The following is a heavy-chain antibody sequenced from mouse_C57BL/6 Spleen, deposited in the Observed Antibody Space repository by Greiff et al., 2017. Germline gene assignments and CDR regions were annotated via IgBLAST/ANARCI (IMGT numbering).Heavy chain of an antibody. D-gene: IGHD1-1*01. J-gene: IGHJ2*01. CDR1: GYAFSSSW. Sequence: QVQLKQSGPELVKPGASVKISCKASGYAFSSSWMNWVKQRPGKGLEWIGRIYPGDGDTNYNGKFKGKATLTADKSSSTAYMQLSSLTSEDSAVYFCARWGTTVVPDYWGQGTTLTVSS. CDR2: IYPGDGDT. V-gene: IGHV1-82*01. CDR3: ARWGTTVVPDY.